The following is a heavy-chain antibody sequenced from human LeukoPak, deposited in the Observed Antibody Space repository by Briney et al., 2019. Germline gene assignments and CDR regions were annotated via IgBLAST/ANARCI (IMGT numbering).Heavy chain of an antibody. CDR1: GYTFTSYD. CDR2: IIPIFGTA. D-gene: IGHD5-24*01. Sequence: SVKVSCKASGYTFTSYDINWVRQATGQGLEWMGRIIPIFGTANYAQKFQGRVTITTDESTSTAYMELSSLRSEDTAVYYCARGVRRDGYIDYWGQGTLVTVSS. CDR3: ARGVRRDGYIDY. V-gene: IGHV1-69*05. J-gene: IGHJ4*02.